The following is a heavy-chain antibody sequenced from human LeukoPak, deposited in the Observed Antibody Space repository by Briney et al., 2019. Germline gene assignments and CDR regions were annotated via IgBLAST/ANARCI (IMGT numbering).Heavy chain of an antibody. V-gene: IGHV3-30*02. CDR1: GFTFSSYG. D-gene: IGHD3-22*01. CDR3: AKGHLSSSDYYDSSGLRY. J-gene: IGHJ4*02. Sequence: GGSLRLSCAASGFTFSSYGMHWVRQAPGKGLEWVAFIRYDGSNKYYADSVKGRFTIPRDNSKNTLYVQMNNLRAEDTAVYYCAKGHLSSSDYYDSSGLRYWGQGTLVTVSS. CDR2: IRYDGSNK.